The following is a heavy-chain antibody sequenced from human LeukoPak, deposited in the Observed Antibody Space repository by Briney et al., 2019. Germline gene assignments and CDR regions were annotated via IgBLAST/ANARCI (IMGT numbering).Heavy chain of an antibody. D-gene: IGHD3-10*01. Sequence: GGPLRLSCADSGFTFSSYSMSWVRPAPGKGLEWVSSISSSSSYIYYADSVKGRFTISRDNAKNSLYLQMNSLRAEDTAVYYCARGNGSGSYYNEDYYYMDVWGKGTTVTVSS. V-gene: IGHV3-21*01. J-gene: IGHJ6*03. CDR1: GFTFSSYS. CDR3: ARGNGSGSYYNEDYYYMDV. CDR2: ISSSSSYI.